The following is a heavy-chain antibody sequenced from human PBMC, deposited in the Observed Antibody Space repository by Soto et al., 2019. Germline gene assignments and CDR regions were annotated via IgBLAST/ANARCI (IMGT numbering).Heavy chain of an antibody. CDR2: MNPNSGNT. CDR1: GYTFTSYD. Sequence: QVQLVQSGAEVKKPGASVKVSCKASGYTFTSYDINWVRQATGQGLEWMGWMNPNSGNTGYAQKFQGRVTMTRNTSISTAYMELSSLRSGDTAVYYCARGLGYYYGSGTNWFDPWGQGTLVTVSS. J-gene: IGHJ5*02. V-gene: IGHV1-8*01. D-gene: IGHD3-10*01. CDR3: ARGLGYYYGSGTNWFDP.